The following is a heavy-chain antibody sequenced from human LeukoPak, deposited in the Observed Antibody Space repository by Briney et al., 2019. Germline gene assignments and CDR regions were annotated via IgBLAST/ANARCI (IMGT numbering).Heavy chain of an antibody. V-gene: IGHV3-30-3*01. CDR1: GFTFSSYA. CDR2: ISCDGSNK. Sequence: GGSLRLSCAASGFTFSSYAMHWVRQAPGKGLEWVAVISCDGSNKYYADSVKGRFTISRDNSKNTLYLQMNSLRAEDTAVYYCARVNYYDSSGYLFDYWGQGTLVTVSS. J-gene: IGHJ4*02. CDR3: ARVNYYDSSGYLFDY. D-gene: IGHD3-22*01.